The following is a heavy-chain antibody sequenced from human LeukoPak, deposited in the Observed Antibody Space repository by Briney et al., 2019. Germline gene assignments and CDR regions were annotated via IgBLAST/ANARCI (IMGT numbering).Heavy chain of an antibody. V-gene: IGHV3-23*01. CDR1: GFTFSSYA. D-gene: IGHD2-21*01. CDR2: ISGSGGST. J-gene: IGHJ4*02. Sequence: GGSLRLSCAASGFTFSSYAMSWVRQAPGKGLEWVSAISGSGGSTYYGDSVKGRFTISRDNSKNTLYLQMNSLRAEDTAVYYCAKFLPTHIVVANYYFDYWGQGTLVTVSS. CDR3: AKFLPTHIVVANYYFDY.